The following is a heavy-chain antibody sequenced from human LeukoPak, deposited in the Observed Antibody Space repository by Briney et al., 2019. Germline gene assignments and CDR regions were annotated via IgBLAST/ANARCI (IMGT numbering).Heavy chain of an antibody. CDR3: ARDRKYYYGSGSYRFYYYYMDV. V-gene: IGHV3-23*01. D-gene: IGHD3-10*01. CDR2: ISGSGGST. J-gene: IGHJ6*03. CDR1: RFTFSTYA. Sequence: GGSLRLSCAASRFTFSTYAMSWVRQAPGKGLEWVSAISGSGGSTYYADSVKGRFTISRDNSKNTLYLQMNSLRAEDTAVYYCARDRKYYYGSGSYRFYYYYMDVWGKGTTVTVSS.